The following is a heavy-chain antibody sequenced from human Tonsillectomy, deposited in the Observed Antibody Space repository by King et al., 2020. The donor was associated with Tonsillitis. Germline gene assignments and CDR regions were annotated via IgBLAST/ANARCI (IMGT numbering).Heavy chain of an antibody. CDR2: IVGGGST. J-gene: IGHJ6*02. V-gene: IGHV3-23*04. CDR3: AKSEYSGGWYW. CDR1: GFTFSSYA. Sequence: VQLVESGGGLVQPGGSLRLSCAASGFTFSSYAMSWVRQAPGKGLEWVAAIVGGGSTYYADSVKGRFTISRDNSKNTLYLQMNSLRAEDTAVYYCAKSEYSGGWYWWGQGTTVTVSS. D-gene: IGHD6-19*01.